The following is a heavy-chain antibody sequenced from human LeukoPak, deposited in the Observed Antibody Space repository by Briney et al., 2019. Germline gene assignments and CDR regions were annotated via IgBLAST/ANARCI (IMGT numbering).Heavy chain of an antibody. D-gene: IGHD5-24*01. V-gene: IGHV3-15*01. Sequence: PGGSLRLSCAASGFTFSNAWMSWVRQAPGKGLEWVGRIKSKTDGGTTDYAAPVKGRFTISRDDSKNTLYLQMNSLKTEDTAVYYCTTGRDGYTIYYFDYWGQGTLVTVSS. CDR3: TTGRDGYTIYYFDY. CDR2: IKSKTDGGTT. J-gene: IGHJ4*02. CDR1: GFTFSNAW.